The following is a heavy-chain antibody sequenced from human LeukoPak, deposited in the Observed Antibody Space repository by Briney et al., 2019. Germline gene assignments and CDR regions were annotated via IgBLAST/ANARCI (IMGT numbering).Heavy chain of an antibody. J-gene: IGHJ6*02. CDR1: GFTFDDYT. Sequence: GGSLRLSCAASGFTFDDYTMPWVRQAPGKGLEWVSLISWDGGSTYYADSVKGRFTISRDNSKNSLYLQMNSLRTEDTALYYCAKDLDYYDSSGYMDVWGQGTTVTVSS. D-gene: IGHD3-22*01. CDR3: AKDLDYYDSSGYMDV. CDR2: ISWDGGST. V-gene: IGHV3-43*01.